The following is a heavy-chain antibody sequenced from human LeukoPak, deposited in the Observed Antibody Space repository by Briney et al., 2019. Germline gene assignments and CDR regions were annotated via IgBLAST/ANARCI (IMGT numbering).Heavy chain of an antibody. CDR1: GYSFTIYS. J-gene: IGHJ4*02. CDR3: ASSSGYYYYFVY. Sequence: GESLKISCKAPGYSFTIYSSGWVRPIPDKGLEWMGIIYPGNSDTRYSPSFQGHVTLSAYKSISTAYLRWSSLKASDAAMYYCASSSGYYYYFVYWGEGTLVTVSS. CDR2: IYPGNSDT. V-gene: IGHV5-51*01. D-gene: IGHD3-22*01.